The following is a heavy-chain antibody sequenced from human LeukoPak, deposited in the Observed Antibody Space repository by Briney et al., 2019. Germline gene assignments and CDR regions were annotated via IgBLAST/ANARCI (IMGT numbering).Heavy chain of an antibody. CDR3: ARGGAHYYGSGSTEY. Sequence: SETLSLTCSVSGYSISSGYYWGWIRQPPGKGLEWIGTIYHSGNTYYNPSLKSRVTISVDTSKNQFSLRLGSVTAADTAVYYCARGGAHYYGSGSTEYWGQGTLVTVSS. D-gene: IGHD3-10*01. CDR1: GYSISSGYY. CDR2: IYHSGNT. J-gene: IGHJ4*02. V-gene: IGHV4-38-2*02.